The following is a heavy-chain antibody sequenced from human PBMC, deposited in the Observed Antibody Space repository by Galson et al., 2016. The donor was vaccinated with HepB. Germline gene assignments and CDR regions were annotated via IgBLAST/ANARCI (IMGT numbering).Heavy chain of an antibody. D-gene: IGHD1-26*01. CDR2: LAYDGTYK. Sequence: SLRLSCAASGFTFSSYGMHWVRQAPGKGLEWVAVLAYDGTYKYYADSVKGRFTISRDISKNTLYLQMNSLRAVDTAVYYCARDLIVGALDFVDWGQGTLVTVSS. CDR3: ARDLIVGALDFVD. J-gene: IGHJ4*02. CDR1: GFTFSSYG. V-gene: IGHV3-33*01.